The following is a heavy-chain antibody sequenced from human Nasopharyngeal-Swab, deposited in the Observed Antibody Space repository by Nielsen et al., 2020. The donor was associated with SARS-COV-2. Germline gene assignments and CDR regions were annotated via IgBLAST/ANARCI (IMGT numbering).Heavy chain of an antibody. CDR1: GYTFTSFD. J-gene: IGHJ6*02. CDR2: IIPIFGTA. Sequence: SVKVSCKASGYTFTSFDISWVRQAPGQGLEWMGGIIPIFGTANYAQKFQGRVTITADESTSTAYMELSSLRSEDTAVYYCARFYGDDYYGMDVWGQGTTVTVSS. CDR3: ARFYGDDYYGMDV. D-gene: IGHD4-17*01. V-gene: IGHV1-69*13.